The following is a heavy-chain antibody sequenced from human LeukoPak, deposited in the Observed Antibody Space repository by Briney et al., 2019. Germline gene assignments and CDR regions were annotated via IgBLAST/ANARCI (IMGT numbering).Heavy chain of an antibody. D-gene: IGHD3-3*01. CDR1: GFTFSSYG. J-gene: IGHJ4*02. Sequence: GGSLRLSCAASGFTFSSYGMHWVRQAPGKGLEWVAVIWYDGSNKYYADSVKGRFTISRDNSKNTLYLQMSSLRAEDTAVYYCVRDGLRFLRFDYWGQGTLVTVSS. V-gene: IGHV3-33*01. CDR3: VRDGLRFLRFDY. CDR2: IWYDGSNK.